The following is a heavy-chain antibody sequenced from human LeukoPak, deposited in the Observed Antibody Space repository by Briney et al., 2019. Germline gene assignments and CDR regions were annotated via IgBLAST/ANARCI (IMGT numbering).Heavy chain of an antibody. Sequence: GGSLRLSCAASGFTFSSYGMHWVRQAPGRGLEWVAFIRYDGSNKYYADSVKGRFTISRDNSKNTLYLQMNSLRAEDTAVYYCAKDLGYYYGSGSYFDYWGQGTLVTVSS. CDR3: AKDLGYYYGSGSYFDY. J-gene: IGHJ4*02. D-gene: IGHD3-10*01. CDR1: GFTFSSYG. CDR2: IRYDGSNK. V-gene: IGHV3-30*02.